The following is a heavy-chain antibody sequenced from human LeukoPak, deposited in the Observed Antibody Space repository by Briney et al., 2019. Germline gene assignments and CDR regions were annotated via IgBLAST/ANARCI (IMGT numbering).Heavy chain of an antibody. CDR3: ASRIVEMATMYFDY. J-gene: IGHJ4*02. CDR1: GGSISSGDYY. Sequence: SGTLSLTCAVSGGSISSGDYYWSWIRQPPGKGLEWIGYIYYSGSTYYNPSLKSRVTISVDTSKNQFSLKLSSVTAADTAVYYCASRIVEMATMYFDYWGQGTLVTVSS. CDR2: IYYSGST. D-gene: IGHD5-24*01. V-gene: IGHV4-30-4*08.